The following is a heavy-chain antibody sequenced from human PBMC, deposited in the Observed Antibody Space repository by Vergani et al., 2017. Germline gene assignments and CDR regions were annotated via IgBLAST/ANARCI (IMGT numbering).Heavy chain of an antibody. CDR1: GASIRSSNYY. CDR2: IYYSGST. J-gene: IGHJ5*02. Sequence: QLQLQESGPGLVKPSATLSLTCSVSGASIRSSNYYWGWIRQPPGKGLEWIASIYYSGSTYYNPSLKSRVTISVDTSKNQFSLKLGSVTAADTAVYFCARNSTVEWPVKLGWIDPWGQGIMVTVSS. V-gene: IGHV4-39*01. CDR3: ARNSTVEWPVKLGWIDP. D-gene: IGHD6-19*01.